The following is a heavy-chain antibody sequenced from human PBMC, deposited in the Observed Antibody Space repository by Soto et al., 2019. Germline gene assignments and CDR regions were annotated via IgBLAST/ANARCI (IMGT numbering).Heavy chain of an antibody. J-gene: IGHJ4*02. CDR2: ISWNSDRI. D-gene: IGHD4-17*01. CDR1: GFTFDDYA. Sequence: EVQLVESGGGLVQPGRSLRLSCVASGFTFDDYAMHWVRQAPGKGLEWVSGISWNSDRIFYADSVKGRFTISRDNAKNSLYLQMNSLRTEDTALYYCATDLGHTVPTSAFDSWGQGNLVTVSS. V-gene: IGHV3-9*01. CDR3: ATDLGHTVPTSAFDS.